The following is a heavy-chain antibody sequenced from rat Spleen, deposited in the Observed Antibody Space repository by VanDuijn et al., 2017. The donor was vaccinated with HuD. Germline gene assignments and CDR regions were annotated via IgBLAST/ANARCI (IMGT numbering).Heavy chain of an antibody. CDR1: GFTFSNYG. V-gene: IGHV5-20*01. CDR3: TTGINYSSYDFDY. Sequence: EVQLVESGGGLVQPGRSMKLSCAASGFTFSNYGMAWVRQAPKKGLEWVAYISYDGGSTYFRDSVKGRFTVSRDNAESTLYLQMDSLRSEDTATYYCTTGINYSSYDFDYWGQGVMVTVSS. D-gene: IGHD1-8*01. J-gene: IGHJ2*01. CDR2: ISYDGGST.